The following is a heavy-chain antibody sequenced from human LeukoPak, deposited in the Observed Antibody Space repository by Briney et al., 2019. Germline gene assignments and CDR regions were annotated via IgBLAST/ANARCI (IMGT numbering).Heavy chain of an antibody. CDR1: GFTFSSYA. V-gene: IGHV3-23*01. CDR3: AKASECDFWSGYPTPALDY. Sequence: GGSLRLSCAASGFTFSSYAMSWVRQAPGKGLEWVSAISGSGGSTYYADSVKGRFTISRDNSKNTLYLQMNSLRAEDTSVYYCAKASECDFWSGYPTPALDYWGQGTLVTVSS. CDR2: ISGSGGST. D-gene: IGHD3-3*01. J-gene: IGHJ4*02.